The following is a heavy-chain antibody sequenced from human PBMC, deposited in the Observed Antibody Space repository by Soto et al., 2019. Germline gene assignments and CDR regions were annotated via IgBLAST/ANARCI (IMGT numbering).Heavy chain of an antibody. J-gene: IGHJ4*02. CDR3: ASLTPLYCSGGSCYWYFDY. CDR2: IYYSGST. D-gene: IGHD2-15*01. V-gene: IGHV4-31*03. CDR1: GGSISSGGYY. Sequence: SETLSLTCTVSGGSISSGGYYWSWIRQHPGKGLEWIGYIYYSGSTYYNPSLKSRVTISVDTSKNQFSLKLSSVTAADTAVYHCASLTPLYCSGGSCYWYFDYWGQGTLVTVSS.